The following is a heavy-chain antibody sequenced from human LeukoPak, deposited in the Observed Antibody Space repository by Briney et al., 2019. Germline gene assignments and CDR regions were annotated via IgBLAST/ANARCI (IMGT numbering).Heavy chain of an antibody. V-gene: IGHV4-34*01. J-gene: IGHJ4*02. CDR3: ARRPVLWRLSGSVDY. CDR1: GGSFSGYY. Sequence: PSETLSLTCAVYGGSFSGYYWSWIRQPPGKGLEWIGEINHSGSTNYNPSIKSRVTISVDTSKNQFSLKLSSVTAADTAVYYCARRPVLWRLSGSVDYWGQGTLVTVSS. D-gene: IGHD6-25*01. CDR2: INHSGST.